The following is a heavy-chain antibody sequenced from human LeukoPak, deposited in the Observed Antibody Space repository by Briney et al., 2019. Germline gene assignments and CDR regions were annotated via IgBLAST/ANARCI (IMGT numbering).Heavy chain of an antibody. Sequence: SETLSLTCAVYGGSFSDYYWTWIRQTPGKGLEWIGEMSPSRSSNYNPSLKSRVTISVDTSKNQFSLKLRSVTAADTAVYYCARGRQDVNMILVVMAGVSYYLDVWSKGTTVTVS. J-gene: IGHJ6*03. CDR2: MSPSRSS. V-gene: IGHV4-34*01. D-gene: IGHD3-22*01. CDR1: GGSFSDYY. CDR3: ARGRQDVNMILVVMAGVSYYLDV.